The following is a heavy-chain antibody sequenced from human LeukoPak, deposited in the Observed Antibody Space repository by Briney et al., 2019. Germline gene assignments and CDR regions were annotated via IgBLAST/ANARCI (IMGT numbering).Heavy chain of an antibody. CDR3: ARVNPISSGFYAY. J-gene: IGHJ4*02. D-gene: IGHD3-22*01. Sequence: KPGGSLRLSCAASXFTFTDYYMSWIRQAPGKVLEWLSYISGSSTNTNYADSVKGRFTISRDSAKNSLYLQMNSLRAEDTAIYYCARVNPISSGFYAYWGQGTLVTVSS. V-gene: IGHV3-11*06. CDR1: XFTFTDYY. CDR2: ISGSSTNT.